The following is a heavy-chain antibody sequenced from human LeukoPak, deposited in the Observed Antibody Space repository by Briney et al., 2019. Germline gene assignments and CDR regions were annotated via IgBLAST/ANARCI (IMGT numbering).Heavy chain of an antibody. V-gene: IGHV4-39*02. J-gene: IGHJ6*02. CDR2: IYYRGST. D-gene: IGHD5-18*01. CDR3: ARVDYRYAHFPYHYFARAV. CDR1: GGSIISSNYF. Sequence: SETLSLTCAVSGGSIISSNYFCGWIRQPPGKGLEWIGIIYYRGSTYYHPSLTSRVTISVDTSKNHSSLKLTSVTAVYTAVYYCARVDYRYAHFPYHYFARAVWGQGTTVPVSS.